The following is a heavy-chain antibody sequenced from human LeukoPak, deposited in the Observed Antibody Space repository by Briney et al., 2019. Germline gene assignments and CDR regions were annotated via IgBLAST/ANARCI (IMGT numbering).Heavy chain of an antibody. CDR3: AKESGKFDY. V-gene: IGHV3-43*02. Sequence: GSLRLSCVASGLNFDDSAMHWVRQAPGKGLERVSLISADGGSTFSADSVKGRFSISRDNSKNSLYLQMNSLRSEDTAMYYCAKESGKFDYWGQGTLVAVSS. J-gene: IGHJ4*02. CDR2: ISADGGST. CDR1: GLNFDDSA.